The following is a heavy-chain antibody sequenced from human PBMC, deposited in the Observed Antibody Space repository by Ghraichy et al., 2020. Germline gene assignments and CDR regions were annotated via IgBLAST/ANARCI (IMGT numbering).Heavy chain of an antibody. J-gene: IGHJ3*02. CDR1: GYTFGTYW. CDR2: IKQDETEK. CDR3: ARERYCISSTCHTGYPFDM. D-gene: IGHD2-2*02. V-gene: IGHV3-7*03. Sequence: GGSLRLSCEDSGYTFGTYWMTWVRQAPGKGLEWVASIKQDETEKYYVDSVKGRFTISRDNAKKSLYLQMNSLRADDTAMYYCARERYCISSTCHTGYPFDMWGQGTTVTVSS.